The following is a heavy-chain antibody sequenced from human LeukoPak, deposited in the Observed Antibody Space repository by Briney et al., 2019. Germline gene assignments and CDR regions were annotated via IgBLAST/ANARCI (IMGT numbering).Heavy chain of an antibody. CDR3: AREEGGIASYGYYYYGMDV. CDR1: GGSISSSSYC. J-gene: IGHJ6*02. D-gene: IGHD6-13*01. V-gene: IGHV4-39*07. CDR2: NYYSGST. Sequence: SETLSLTCTVSGGSISSSSYCWGWIRQPPGKGLEWIGSNYYSGSTYYNPSLKSRVTISVDTSKNQFSLKLSSVTAADTAVYYCAREEGGIASYGYYYYGMDVWGQGTTVTVSS.